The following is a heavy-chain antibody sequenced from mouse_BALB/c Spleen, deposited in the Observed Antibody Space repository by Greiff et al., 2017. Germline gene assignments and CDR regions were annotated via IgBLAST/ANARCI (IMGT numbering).Heavy chain of an antibody. CDR2: ISSGSSTI. CDR3: ARSTTEEAYYAMDY. V-gene: IGHV5-17*02. Sequence: EVQLVESGGGLVQPGGSRKLSCAASGFTFSSFGMHWVRQAPEKGLEWVAYISSGSSTIYYADTVKGRFTISRDNPKNTLFLQMTSLRSEDTAMYYCARSTTEEAYYAMDYWGQGTSVTVSS. D-gene: IGHD2-13*01. CDR1: GFTFSSFG. J-gene: IGHJ4*01.